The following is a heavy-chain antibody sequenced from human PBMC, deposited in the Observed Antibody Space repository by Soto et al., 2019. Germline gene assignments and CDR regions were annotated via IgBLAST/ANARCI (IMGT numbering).Heavy chain of an antibody. CDR2: IKSKTDGGTT. CDR3: NTVGGYYCYYYYGMDV. V-gene: IGHV3-15*01. CDR1: GFTFSNAW. D-gene: IGHD5-12*01. J-gene: IGHJ6*02. Sequence: GGSLRLSCAASGFTFSNAWMSWVRQAPGKGLEWVGRIKSKTDGGTTDYAAPGKGRFTISSDESKNTLYLQMNSLKTEDTAVYYCNTVGGYYCYYYYGMDVWGQGTTVTVSS.